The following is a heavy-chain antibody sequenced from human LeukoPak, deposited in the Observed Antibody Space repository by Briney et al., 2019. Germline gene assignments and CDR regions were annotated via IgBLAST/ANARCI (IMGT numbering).Heavy chain of an antibody. Sequence: GGSLRLSCAASGFTFSSYEMNWVRQAPGKGLEWVSYISYRGSIIYYADSVKGRFTISRDNAKNSLYLQMNSLRAEDTAVYYCARDHSFGGAFDIWGQGTMVTVSS. CDR3: ARDHSFGGAFDI. V-gene: IGHV3-48*03. J-gene: IGHJ3*02. CDR2: ISYRGSII. D-gene: IGHD3-16*01. CDR1: GFTFSSYE.